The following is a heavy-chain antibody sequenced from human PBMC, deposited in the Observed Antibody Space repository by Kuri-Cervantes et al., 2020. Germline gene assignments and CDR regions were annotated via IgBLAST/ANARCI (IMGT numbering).Heavy chain of an antibody. J-gene: IGHJ4*02. Sequence: GESLKISCAASGFTFSSYGMHWVRQAPGKGLEWVAVIWYDGSNKCYADSVKGRFTISRDNSKNTLYLQMNSLGAEDTAVYYCARVFPGVGFDYWGQGTLVTVSS. CDR1: GFTFSSYG. D-gene: IGHD2-8*01. CDR2: IWYDGSNK. CDR3: ARVFPGVGFDY. V-gene: IGHV3-33*01.